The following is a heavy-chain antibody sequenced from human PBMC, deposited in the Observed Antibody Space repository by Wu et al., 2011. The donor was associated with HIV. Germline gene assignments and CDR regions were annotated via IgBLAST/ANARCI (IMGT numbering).Heavy chain of an antibody. D-gene: IGHD3-10*01. CDR3: ARDFSPGVRGAPFDY. CDR2: ISAYNGDT. J-gene: IGHJ4*02. Sequence: QVQLVQSGAEVKKPGSSVKVSCKASGYTFTTYGISWVRQAPGQGLEWMGWISAYNGDTNYAQKLQGRVTMTTDTSTSTAYMELRSLRSDDTAVYYCARDFSPGVRGAPFDYWGQGTLVTVSS. V-gene: IGHV1-18*01. CDR1: GYTFTTYG.